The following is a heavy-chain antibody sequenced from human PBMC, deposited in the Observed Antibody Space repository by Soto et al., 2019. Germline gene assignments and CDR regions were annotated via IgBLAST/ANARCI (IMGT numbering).Heavy chain of an antibody. CDR1: GYSFSNYW. J-gene: IGHJ4*02. Sequence: GESLKISCQGSGYSFSNYWIGWVRQMPGKGLEWMGIIYPGDSDTRYSPSFQGQVTISADKSLSTVYLQWSSLKAPYTAMYYCARLRSPGIAVAGFDYWGLGTLVTVSS. CDR2: IYPGDSDT. CDR3: ARLRSPGIAVAGFDY. D-gene: IGHD6-19*01. V-gene: IGHV5-51*01.